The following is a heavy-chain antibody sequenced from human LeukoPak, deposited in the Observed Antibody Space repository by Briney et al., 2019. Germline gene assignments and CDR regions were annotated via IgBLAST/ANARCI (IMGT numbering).Heavy chain of an antibody. CDR2: TYYRSKWYN. J-gene: IGHJ4*02. CDR1: GDSVSSNSAA. D-gene: IGHD5-12*01. V-gene: IGHV6-1*01. Sequence: SQTLSLTCAISGDSVSSNSAAWNWIRQSPSRGLEWLGGTYYRSKWYNDYAVSVKSRITINPDTSKNQFSLKLNSVTAADTAVYYCARSGSGYLRYYFDYWGQGTLVTVSS. CDR3: ARSGSGYLRYYFDY.